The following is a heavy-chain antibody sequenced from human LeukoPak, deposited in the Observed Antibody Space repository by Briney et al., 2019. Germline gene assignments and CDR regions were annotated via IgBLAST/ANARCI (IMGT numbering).Heavy chain of an antibody. Sequence: PGGSLRLSCAASGFTLSRYSMNWVRQAPGKGLEWVSSISSGSSYIYYAGSVKGRFTISRDNAKNSLYLQMNSLRAEDTAVYYCARVMIVLGRFSDAFDIWGQGTMVTVSS. J-gene: IGHJ3*02. D-gene: IGHD3-22*01. CDR2: ISSGSSYI. V-gene: IGHV3-21*01. CDR3: ARVMIVLGRFSDAFDI. CDR1: GFTLSRYS.